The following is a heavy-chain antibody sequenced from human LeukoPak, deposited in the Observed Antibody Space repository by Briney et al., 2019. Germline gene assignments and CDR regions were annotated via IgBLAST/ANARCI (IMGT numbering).Heavy chain of an antibody. CDR1: GFTFSSYA. J-gene: IGHJ4*02. CDR3: ARERITMVRGVIRGPIDY. CDR2: ISYDGSNK. Sequence: WGSLRLSCAASGFTFSSYAMHWVRQAPGKGLEWVAVISYDGSNKYYADSVKGRFTISRDNSKNTLYLQMNSLRAEDTAVYYCARERITMVRGVIRGPIDYWGQGTLVTVSS. V-gene: IGHV3-30*04. D-gene: IGHD3-10*01.